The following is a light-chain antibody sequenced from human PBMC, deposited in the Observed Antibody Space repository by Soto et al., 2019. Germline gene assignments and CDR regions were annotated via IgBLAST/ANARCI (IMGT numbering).Light chain of an antibody. CDR2: YDS. V-gene: IGLV3-21*04. CDR1: NIGSKS. J-gene: IGLJ2*01. Sequence: SYELTQPPSVSVAPGKTARITCGGNNIGSKSVHWYQQKPGQAPVLVIYYDSDRPSGIPERFSGSNSGNTAALTISRVEAGDEADYYCQVWDSSSDHPVVFGGGTQHPVL. CDR3: QVWDSSSDHPVV.